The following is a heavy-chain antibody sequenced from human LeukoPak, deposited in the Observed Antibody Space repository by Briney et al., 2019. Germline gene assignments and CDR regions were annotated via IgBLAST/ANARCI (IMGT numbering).Heavy chain of an antibody. D-gene: IGHD4-17*01. CDR3: ARARGYGFIFDY. Sequence: SETLSLTCAVYGGSFSGYYWSWIRQPPGKGLEWIGYIYHSGSTYYNPSLKSRVTISVDRSKNQFSLKLSSVTAADTAVYYCARARGYGFIFDYWGQGTLVTVSS. V-gene: IGHV4-30-2*01. CDR1: GGSFSGYY. J-gene: IGHJ4*02. CDR2: IYHSGST.